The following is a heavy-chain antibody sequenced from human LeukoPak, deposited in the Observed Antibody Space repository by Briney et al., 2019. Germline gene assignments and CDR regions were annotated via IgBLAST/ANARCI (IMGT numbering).Heavy chain of an antibody. CDR3: ARVYWDYYDLKNYFDY. CDR2: IYYSGST. Sequence: AETLSLTCTVSGGSVSSGSYYWSWIRQPPGKGLEWIGYIYYSGSTNYNPSLKSRVTISVDTSKNQFSLKLSSVTAADTAVYYCARVYWDYYDLKNYFDYWGQGTVVTVSS. CDR1: GGSVSSGSYY. J-gene: IGHJ4*02. V-gene: IGHV4-61*01. D-gene: IGHD3-22*01.